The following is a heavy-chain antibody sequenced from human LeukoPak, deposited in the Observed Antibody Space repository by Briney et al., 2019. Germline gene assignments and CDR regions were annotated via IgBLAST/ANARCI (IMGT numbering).Heavy chain of an antibody. CDR1: GGSFSGYY. J-gene: IGHJ3*02. CDR3: ATCSGGSCFTFDI. Sequence: SETLSLTCAVYGGSFSGYYWSWIRQPPGKGLEWIGEINHSESTNYNPSLKSRVTISVDTSKNQFSLKLSSVTAADTAVYYCATCSGGSCFTFDIWGQGTMVTVSS. CDR2: INHSEST. V-gene: IGHV4-34*01. D-gene: IGHD2-15*01.